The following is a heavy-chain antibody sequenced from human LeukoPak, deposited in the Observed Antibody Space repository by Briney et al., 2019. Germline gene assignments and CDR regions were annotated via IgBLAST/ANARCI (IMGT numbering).Heavy chain of an antibody. Sequence: SETLSLTCTVSGGSISSGGYYWSWIRQHPGKGLEWIGYIYYSGSTYYNPSLKSRVTISVDTSKSQFSLKLSSVTAADTAVYYCARGLTQYDGSGYSYYFDYWGQGTLVTVSS. D-gene: IGHD3-22*01. CDR3: ARGLTQYDGSGYSYYFDY. CDR1: GGSISSGGYY. J-gene: IGHJ4*02. V-gene: IGHV4-31*03. CDR2: IYYSGST.